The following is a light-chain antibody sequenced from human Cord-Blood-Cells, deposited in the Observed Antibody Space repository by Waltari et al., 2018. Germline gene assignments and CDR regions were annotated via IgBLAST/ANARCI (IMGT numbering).Light chain of an antibody. CDR3: CSYAGSYTWV. CDR1: SRDVGGYTY. Sequence: QSALTQPRSVSGSPGQSVTLSRTGNSRDVGGYTYVSWYQQHPGKAPKLMIYDVSKRPSGVPDRFSGSKSGNTASLTISGLQAEDEADYYCCSYAGSYTWVFGGGTKLTVL. J-gene: IGLJ3*02. CDR2: DVS. V-gene: IGLV2-11*01.